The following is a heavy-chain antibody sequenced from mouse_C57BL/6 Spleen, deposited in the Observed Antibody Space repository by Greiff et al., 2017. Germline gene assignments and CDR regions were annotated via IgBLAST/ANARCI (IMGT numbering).Heavy chain of an antibody. J-gene: IGHJ4*01. CDR1: GFTFSDYG. Sequence: EVKVVASGGGLVKPGGSLKLSCAASGFTFSDYGMHWVRQAPEKGLEWVAYISSGSSTIYYAATVKGRFTISRDNAKNTLFLQMTSLRSEDTARYYCARPGYYGAMDYWGQGTSVTVAS. D-gene: IGHD1-1*01. CDR2: ISSGSSTI. CDR3: ARPGYYGAMDY. V-gene: IGHV5-17*01.